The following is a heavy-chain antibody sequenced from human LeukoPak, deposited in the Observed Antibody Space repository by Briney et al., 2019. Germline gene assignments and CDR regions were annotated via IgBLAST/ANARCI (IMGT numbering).Heavy chain of an antibody. V-gene: IGHV3-23*01. Sequence: GGSLSLSCAASAFTFRSYAMSWVRQAPGKGMEWVAAIRGRGDKTYHADSVKGRFTISRDNSKNTLFLQMNSLRAEDTAVYYCARDWVTDTAAIDYWGQGTLVSVSS. CDR2: IRGRGDKT. J-gene: IGHJ4*02. CDR3: ARDWVTDTAAIDY. CDR1: AFTFRSYA. D-gene: IGHD2-2*01.